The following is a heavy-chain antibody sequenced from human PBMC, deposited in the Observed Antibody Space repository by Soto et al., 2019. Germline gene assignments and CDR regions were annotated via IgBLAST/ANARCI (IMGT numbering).Heavy chain of an antibody. Sequence: SVKVSCKASGGTFSSYAISWVRQAPGQGLEWMGGIIPIFGTANYAQKFQGRVTITADESTSTAYMELSSLRSEDTAVYYCARSWSGYYTATGCWFDPWGQGTLVTVPQ. CDR2: IIPIFGTA. J-gene: IGHJ5*02. V-gene: IGHV1-69*13. CDR1: GGTFSSYA. CDR3: ARSWSGYYTATGCWFDP. D-gene: IGHD3-3*01.